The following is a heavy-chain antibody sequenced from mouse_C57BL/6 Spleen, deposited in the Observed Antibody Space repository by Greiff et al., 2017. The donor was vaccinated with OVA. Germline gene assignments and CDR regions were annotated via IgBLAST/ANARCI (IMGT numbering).Heavy chain of an antibody. CDR1: GYTFTSYW. CDR2: IDPSDSYT. D-gene: IGHD1-2*01. J-gene: IGHJ2*01. CDR3: ARAPRLPHIDY. Sequence: QVQLQQPGAELVMPGASVKLSCKASGYTFTSYWMHWVKQRHGKGLEWIGVIDPSDSYTNYNQKFKGKSTLTVDKSSSTAYMQLSSLTSEDSAVYYGARAPRLPHIDYWGQGTTLTVSS. V-gene: IGHV1-69*01.